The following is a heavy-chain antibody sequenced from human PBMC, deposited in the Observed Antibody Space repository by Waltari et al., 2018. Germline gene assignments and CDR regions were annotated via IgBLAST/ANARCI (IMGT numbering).Heavy chain of an antibody. J-gene: IGHJ6*02. CDR1: GFTFSSYA. CDR2: ISGSGGST. V-gene: IGHV3-23*01. CDR3: AKTNDYIFPPYYGMDV. D-gene: IGHD4-4*01. Sequence: EVQLLESGGGLVQPGGSLRLSCAASGFTFSSYAMSWVRQAPGKGLEWVSAISGSGGSTYYADPVKGRFNISRDTPKNPLYLQMNSLRAEDTAVYYCAKTNDYIFPPYYGMDVWGQGTTVTVSS.